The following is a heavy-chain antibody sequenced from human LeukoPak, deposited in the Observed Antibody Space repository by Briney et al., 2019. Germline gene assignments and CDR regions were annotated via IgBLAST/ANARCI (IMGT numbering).Heavy chain of an antibody. CDR3: ARDYGGNSGWFDP. Sequence: SVKVSCKASGGTFSSYAISWVRQAPGQGLEWMGGIIPIFGTANYAQKFQGRVTITADESTSTAYMELSSLRSEDTAVYYCARDYGGNSGWFDPWGQGTLVTVSS. CDR1: GGTFSSYA. J-gene: IGHJ5*02. V-gene: IGHV1-69*13. D-gene: IGHD4-23*01. CDR2: IIPIFGTA.